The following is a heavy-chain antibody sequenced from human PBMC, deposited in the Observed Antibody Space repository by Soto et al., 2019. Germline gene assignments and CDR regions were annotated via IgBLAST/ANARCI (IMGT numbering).Heavy chain of an antibody. CDR1: GYTSTSYD. Sequence: ASVKVSCKASGYTSTSYDINWVRQAPGQGLEWMGWISAYNGNTNYAQKFQGRVTITRDTSASTAYMELSSLRSEDTAVYYCARLTYDFWSGYAGRSGAFDIWGQGTMVTVSS. V-gene: IGHV1-18*01. J-gene: IGHJ3*02. CDR3: ARLTYDFWSGYAGRSGAFDI. CDR2: ISAYNGNT. D-gene: IGHD3-3*01.